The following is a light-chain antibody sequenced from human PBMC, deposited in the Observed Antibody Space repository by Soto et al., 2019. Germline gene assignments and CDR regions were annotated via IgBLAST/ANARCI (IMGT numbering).Light chain of an antibody. CDR3: GSRTTIHTYV. CDR2: HVT. V-gene: IGLV2-14*03. Sequence: QSALTQPASVSGSPGQSITISCTGTSSDIGHYDYVSWYQQHPGKAPKLMIYHVTYRPSGVSNRYSGSKSGNSASLTISGLPADDEADSYCGSRTTIHTYVFGSGTKVTVL. J-gene: IGLJ1*01. CDR1: SSDIGHYDY.